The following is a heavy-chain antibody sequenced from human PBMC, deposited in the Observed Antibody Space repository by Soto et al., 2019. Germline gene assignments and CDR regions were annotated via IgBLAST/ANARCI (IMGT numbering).Heavy chain of an antibody. Sequence: QVQLVESGGGVVQPGRSLRLSCAASGFTFSSYAMHWVRQAPGKGLEWVAVISYDGSNKYYADSVKGRFTISRDNSKNTLYLLMNSLRAEDTAVYYCAGDLYSYGYFDYWGQGTLVTVSS. V-gene: IGHV3-30-3*01. CDR3: AGDLYSYGYFDY. J-gene: IGHJ4*02. CDR1: GFTFSSYA. D-gene: IGHD5-18*01. CDR2: ISYDGSNK.